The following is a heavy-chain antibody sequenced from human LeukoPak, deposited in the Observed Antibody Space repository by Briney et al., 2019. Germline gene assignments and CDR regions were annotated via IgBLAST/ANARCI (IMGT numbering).Heavy chain of an antibody. D-gene: IGHD2-15*01. CDR1: GGSFSGYY. Sequence: SETLSLTCAVYGGSFSGYYWSWIRQPPGKGLEWIGEINHSGSTNYNPSLRSRVTISVDTSKNQFSLKLSSVTAADTAVYYCARGTTTVDIVVVAAATPIYYMDVWGKGTTVTVSS. CDR3: ARGTTTVDIVVVAAATPIYYMDV. V-gene: IGHV4-34*01. CDR2: INHSGST. J-gene: IGHJ6*03.